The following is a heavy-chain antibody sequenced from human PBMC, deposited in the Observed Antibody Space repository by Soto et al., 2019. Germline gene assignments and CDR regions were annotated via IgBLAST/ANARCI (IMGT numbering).Heavy chain of an antibody. CDR3: ARDPPLAFIAASRDYGRDV. CDR2: IKQDGSEK. Sequence: PGGSLSLSCAASGFTFSSYWMSWVRQAPGKGLEWVANIKQDGSEKYYVDSVKGRFTISRDNAKNSLYLQMNSLRAEDTAVYYCARDPPLAFIAASRDYGRDVWGQGTTVTVSS. J-gene: IGHJ6*02. V-gene: IGHV3-7*03. D-gene: IGHD6-6*01. CDR1: GFTFSSYW.